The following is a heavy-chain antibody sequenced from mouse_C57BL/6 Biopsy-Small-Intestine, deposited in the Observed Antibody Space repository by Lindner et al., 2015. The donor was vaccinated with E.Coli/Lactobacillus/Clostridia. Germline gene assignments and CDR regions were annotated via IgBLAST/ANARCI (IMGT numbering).Heavy chain of an antibody. D-gene: IGHD2-3*01. CDR3: ARYFYDGYYPWYFDV. CDR2: IYPRSGNT. CDR1: GYTFTSYG. Sequence: VQLQESGAELARPGASVKLSCKASGYTFTSYGISWVKQRTGQGLEWIGEIYPRSGNTYYNEKFKGKATLTADKSSSTAYMELRSLTSEDSAVYFCARYFYDGYYPWYFDVWGTGTTVTVSS. V-gene: IGHV1-81*01. J-gene: IGHJ1*03.